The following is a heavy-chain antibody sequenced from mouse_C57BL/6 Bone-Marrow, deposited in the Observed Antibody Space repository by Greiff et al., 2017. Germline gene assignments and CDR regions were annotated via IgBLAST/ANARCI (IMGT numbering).Heavy chain of an antibody. J-gene: IGHJ3*01. D-gene: IGHD2-4*01. CDR1: GYTFTDYY. CDR3: VYDYDVSWFAY. CDR2: INPYNGGT. V-gene: IGHV1-19*01. Sequence: VQLKQSGPVLVKPGASVKMSCKASGYTFTDYYMNWVKQSHGKSLEWIGVINPYNGGTSYNQKFKGKATLTVDKSSSTAYMALYSLISEDSAVYYCVYDYDVSWFAYWGQGTLVTVSA.